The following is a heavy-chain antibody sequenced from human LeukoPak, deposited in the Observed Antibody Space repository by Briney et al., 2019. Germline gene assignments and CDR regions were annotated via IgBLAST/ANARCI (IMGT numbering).Heavy chain of an antibody. CDR3: ARGGQYCSSTSCYSYYYMDV. D-gene: IGHD2-2*01. V-gene: IGHV1-18*01. CDR1: GYTFTSYG. Sequence: ASVKVSCKASGYTFTSYGISWVRQAPGQGLEWMGWISAYNGNTHYAQKLRGRVTMTTDTSTSTAYMELRSLRSDDTAVYYCARGGQYCSSTSCYSYYYMDVWGKGTTVTVSS. J-gene: IGHJ6*03. CDR2: ISAYNGNT.